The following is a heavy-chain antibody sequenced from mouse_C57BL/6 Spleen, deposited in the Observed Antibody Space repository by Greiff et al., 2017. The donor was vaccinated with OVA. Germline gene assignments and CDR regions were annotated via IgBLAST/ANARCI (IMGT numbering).Heavy chain of an antibody. CDR3: ARAYGSSYFAWFAY. D-gene: IGHD1-1*01. V-gene: IGHV1-55*01. CDR1: GYTFTSYW. Sequence: QVQLQQPGAELVKPGASVKMSCKASGYTFTSYWITWVKQRPGQGLEWIGDIYPGSGSTNYNEKFKSKATLTVDTSCSTAYMQLSSLTSEDSAVYYCARAYGSSYFAWFAYWGQGTLVTVSA. CDR2: IYPGSGST. J-gene: IGHJ3*01.